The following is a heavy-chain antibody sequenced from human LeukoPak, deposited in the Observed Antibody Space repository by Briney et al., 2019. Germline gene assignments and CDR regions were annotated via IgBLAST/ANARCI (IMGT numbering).Heavy chain of an antibody. CDR2: IWYDGSNK. D-gene: IGHD2/OR15-2a*01. V-gene: IGHV3-33*06. CDR1: GFTFSNYG. J-gene: IGHJ4*02. CDR3: AKDGEN. Sequence: PGGSLRLSCAASGFTFSNYGTHWVRQPPGKGLEWVAVIWYDGSNKYYADSVKGRFTISRDNSKNTLYLQMNSMRAEDTAVYYCAKDGENWGQGTLVIVSS.